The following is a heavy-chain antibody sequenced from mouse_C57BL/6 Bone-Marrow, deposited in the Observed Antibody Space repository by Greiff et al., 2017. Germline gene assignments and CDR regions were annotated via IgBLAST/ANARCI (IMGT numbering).Heavy chain of an antibody. D-gene: IGHD1-1*01. Sequence: EVKLMESGGDLVKPGGSLKLSCAASGFTFSSYGMSWVRQTPDKRLEWVATISSGGSYTYYPDSVKGRFTISRDNAKNTLYLQMSSLKSEDTAMYYCARPMTTVVATVDYAMDYWGQGTSVTVSS. CDR1: GFTFSSYG. CDR3: ARPMTTVVATVDYAMDY. CDR2: ISSGGSYT. V-gene: IGHV5-6*01. J-gene: IGHJ4*01.